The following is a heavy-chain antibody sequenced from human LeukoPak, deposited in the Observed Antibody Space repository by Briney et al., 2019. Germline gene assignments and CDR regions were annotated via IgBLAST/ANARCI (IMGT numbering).Heavy chain of an antibody. CDR3: ATRYCSGGSCPNYYYYYINV. D-gene: IGHD2-15*01. CDR2: IIPIFGTA. V-gene: IGHV1-69*06. Sequence: SVKVSCKASGGTFSSYAISWVRQAPGQGLEWMGGIIPIFGTADYAQKFQGRVTMTEDTSTDTAYMELSSLRSEDTAVYYCATRYCSGGSCPNYYYYYINVWGKGTTVTISS. J-gene: IGHJ6*03. CDR1: GGTFSSYA.